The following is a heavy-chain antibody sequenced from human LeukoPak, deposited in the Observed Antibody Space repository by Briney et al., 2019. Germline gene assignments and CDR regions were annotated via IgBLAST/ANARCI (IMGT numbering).Heavy chain of an antibody. CDR2: INWNSGSI. J-gene: IGHJ4*02. D-gene: IGHD5-18*01. CDR1: GFTFDDYA. V-gene: IGHV3-9*01. CDR3: AKDAVDTAMVMFDY. Sequence: GGSRRLSCAASGFTFDDYAMHWVRQAPGKGLEWVSGINWNSGSIGYADSVKGRFTISRDNAKNSLYLQMNSLRAEDTALYYCAKDAVDTAMVMFDYWGQGTLVTVSS.